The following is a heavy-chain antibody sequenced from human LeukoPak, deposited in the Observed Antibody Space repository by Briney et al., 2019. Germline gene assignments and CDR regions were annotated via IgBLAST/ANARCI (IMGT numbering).Heavy chain of an antibody. V-gene: IGHV4-61*01. Sequence: SETLSLTCTVSGGSISSGSYYWSWIRQPPGKGLEWIGYIYYSGSTNYNPSLKSRVTISVDTSKNQFSLKLSSVTAADTAVYYCARGDYVWGSYRYNRNWFDPWGQGTLVTVSS. CDR2: IYYSGST. CDR1: GGSISSGSYY. CDR3: ARGDYVWGSYRYNRNWFDP. J-gene: IGHJ5*02. D-gene: IGHD3-16*02.